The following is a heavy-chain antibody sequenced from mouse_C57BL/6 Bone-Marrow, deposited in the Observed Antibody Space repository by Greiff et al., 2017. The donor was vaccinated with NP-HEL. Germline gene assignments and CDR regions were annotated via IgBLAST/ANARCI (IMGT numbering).Heavy chain of an antibody. Sequence: VQLQQSGAELARPGASVKLSCKASGYTFTSYGISWVKRRTGQGLEWIGEIYPRSGNTYYNEKFKGKATLTADKSSSTAYMELRSLTSEDSAVYFCARSPAAIYYYGSSLSYYAMDYWGQGTSVTVSS. J-gene: IGHJ4*01. V-gene: IGHV1-81*01. D-gene: IGHD1-1*01. CDR1: GYTFTSYG. CDR3: ARSPAAIYYYGSSLSYYAMDY. CDR2: IYPRSGNT.